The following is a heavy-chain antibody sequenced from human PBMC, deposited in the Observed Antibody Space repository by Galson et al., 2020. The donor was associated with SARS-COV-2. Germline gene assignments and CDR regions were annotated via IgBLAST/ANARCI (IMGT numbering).Heavy chain of an antibody. V-gene: IGHV4-34*01. Sequence: SETLSLTCAVYGGSFSGYSWTWIRQAPGKGLEWIGEIKSGGDTKYSPSLGSRVTLSVETSRTQFSLKLTSVSVADTALYFCARGRQGVVPSPVLGLGPFYSYYYMDVWGKGTTVIVSS. CDR2: IKSGGDT. D-gene: IGHD3-16*01. CDR1: GGSFSGYS. CDR3: ARGRQGVVPSPVLGLGPFYSYYYMDV. J-gene: IGHJ6*03.